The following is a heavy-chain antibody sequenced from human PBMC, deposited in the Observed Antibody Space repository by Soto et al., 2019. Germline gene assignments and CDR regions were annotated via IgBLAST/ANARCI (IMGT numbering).Heavy chain of an antibody. Sequence: GGSLRLSCAASGFTFTRYSMNWVRQAPGKGLEWVSSISSTTNYIYYGDSMEGRFTISRDNAKNSLYLEMNSLRAEDTAVYYCARESEDLTSNFDYWGQGTLVTVSS. J-gene: IGHJ4*02. CDR1: GFTFTRYS. CDR3: ARESEDLTSNFDY. V-gene: IGHV3-21*06. CDR2: ISSTTNYI.